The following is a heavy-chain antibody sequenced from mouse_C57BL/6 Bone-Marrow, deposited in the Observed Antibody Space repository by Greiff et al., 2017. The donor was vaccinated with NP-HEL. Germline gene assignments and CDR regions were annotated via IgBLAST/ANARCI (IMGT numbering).Heavy chain of an antibody. CDR1: GYTFTSYW. Sequence: VQLQQSGAELVRPGSSVKLSCKASGYTFTSYWMHWVKQRPIQGLEWIGNIDPSDSETHYNQKFKDKATLTVDKSSSTAYMQLSSLTSEDSAVYYCARGGSYGNYSYYYAMDYWGQGTSVTVSS. CDR3: ARGGSYGNYSYYYAMDY. J-gene: IGHJ4*01. CDR2: IDPSDSET. V-gene: IGHV1-52*01. D-gene: IGHD2-1*01.